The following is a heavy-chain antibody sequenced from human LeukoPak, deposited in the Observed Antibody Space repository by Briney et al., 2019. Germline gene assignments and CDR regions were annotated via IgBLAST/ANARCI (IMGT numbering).Heavy chain of an antibody. CDR3: AREYTLYRSGWFLDY. D-gene: IGHD6-19*01. Sequence: SETLSLTCAVSGDSSSSSIYYWGWVRQPPGKGLEWIGSIDYSGNTYYNPSLKSRATISTDTSKNQFSPNLSSVTAADTAVYYCAREYTLYRSGWFLDYWGQGTVVTVSS. J-gene: IGHJ4*02. V-gene: IGHV4-39*07. CDR2: IDYSGNT. CDR1: GDSSSSSIYY.